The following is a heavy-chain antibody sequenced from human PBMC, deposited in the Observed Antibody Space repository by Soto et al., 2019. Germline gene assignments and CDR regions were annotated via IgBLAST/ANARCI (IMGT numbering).Heavy chain of an antibody. D-gene: IGHD3-22*01. CDR1: GFTFSSYG. V-gene: IGHV3-30*18. Sequence: QVQLVESGGGVVQPGRSLRLSCAASGFTFSSYGMHWVRQAPGKGLEWVAVISYDGSNKYYADSVKGRFTISRDNSKNTLYLQMNSLRAEDTAVYYCAKGHYYDSSDHFLPAFDICGQGTMVTVSS. CDR3: AKGHYYDSSDHFLPAFDI. J-gene: IGHJ3*02. CDR2: ISYDGSNK.